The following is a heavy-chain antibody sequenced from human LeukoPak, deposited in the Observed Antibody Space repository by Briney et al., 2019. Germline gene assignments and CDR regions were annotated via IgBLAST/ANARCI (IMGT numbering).Heavy chain of an antibody. CDR2: VYFSGYT. CDR1: GGSFSGYY. D-gene: IGHD3-10*01. Sequence: SETLSLTCAVYGGSFSGYYWSWIRQPPGKGLEWIGSVYFSGYTYYNPSLKSRVTISVETSKNQFSLRLSSVTAADTAVYYCARSYYGSGSPMGYIDSWGQGTLVTVSS. J-gene: IGHJ4*02. V-gene: IGHV4-34*01. CDR3: ARSYYGSGSPMGYIDS.